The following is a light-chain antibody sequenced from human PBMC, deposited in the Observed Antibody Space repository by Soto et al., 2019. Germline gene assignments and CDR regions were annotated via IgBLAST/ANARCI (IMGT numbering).Light chain of an antibody. CDR1: EFISNW. Sequence: DIQITQSPSTLSASVGDRVTITCRASEFISNWLAWYQQKPGTAPKLLIYQASSLESGVPSRFSGSVSGTEFTLTITSLQPDDFANYYFQHCNSYLETFGQGTKVEIK. J-gene: IGKJ1*01. CDR3: QHCNSYLET. CDR2: QAS. V-gene: IGKV1-5*03.